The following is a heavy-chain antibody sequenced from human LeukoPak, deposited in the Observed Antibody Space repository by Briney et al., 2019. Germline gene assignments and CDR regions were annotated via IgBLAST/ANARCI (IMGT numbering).Heavy chain of an antibody. CDR3: AKDRSTSVSPDY. V-gene: IGHV3-30*02. CDR1: GFTVTSYG. Sequence: GGSLRLSCAASGFTVTSYGMHWVRQAPGKGLEWVAFIRYDGSNKYYADSVKGRFTISRDNSKNTLYLQMNSLRAEDTAVYYCAKDRSTSVSPDYWGQGTLVTVSS. J-gene: IGHJ4*02. CDR2: IRYDGSNK.